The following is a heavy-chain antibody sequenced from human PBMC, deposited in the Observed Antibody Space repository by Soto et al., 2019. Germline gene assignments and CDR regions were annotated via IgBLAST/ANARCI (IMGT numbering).Heavy chain of an antibody. D-gene: IGHD5-18*01. CDR1: GGTLNTYT. CDR2: ILPFLGST. V-gene: IGHV1-69*08. Sequence: QLQLVQSGAAVKKPGSSVKVSCKASGGTLNTYTISWVRQAPGQGLEWMGSILPFLGSTNYAKKFQGRVTITADQSTSTIELSSLRSEDTAAYFCARDVTAMEALYDYDTWGQGSLVTVSS. J-gene: IGHJ5*02. CDR3: ARDVTAMEALYDYDT.